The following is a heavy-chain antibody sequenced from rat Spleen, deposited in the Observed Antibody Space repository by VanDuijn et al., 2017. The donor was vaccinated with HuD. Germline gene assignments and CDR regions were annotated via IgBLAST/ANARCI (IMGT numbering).Heavy chain of an antibody. V-gene: IGHV5-17*01. D-gene: IGHD1-3*01. CDR2: IIYDGSST. CDR1: GFTFSDYA. J-gene: IGHJ2*01. CDR3: ARRGGGSGAYYFDY. Sequence: EVQLVESGGGLVQPGRSLKFSCAASGFTFSDYAMAWVRQAPKKGLEWVATIIYDGSSTYYRDSVKGRFTISKDNAKSTLYLQMDSLRSEDTATYYCARRGGGSGAYYFDYWGQGVMVTVSS.